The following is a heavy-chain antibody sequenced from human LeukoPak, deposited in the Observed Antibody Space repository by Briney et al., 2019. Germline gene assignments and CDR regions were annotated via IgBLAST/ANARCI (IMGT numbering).Heavy chain of an antibody. CDR3: ARGGSSGPYNWFDP. V-gene: IGHV4-59*11. CDR2: VYNSRST. J-gene: IGHJ5*02. Sequence: SETLSLTCNLSVDSINSHYWSWIRQPPGKGLEWIGYVYNSRSTNYNPSLKSRVTISEDKSKNQLSLRLTSVTAADTAVYYCARGGSSGPYNWFDPWGQGILVTVSS. D-gene: IGHD6-19*01. CDR1: VDSINSHY.